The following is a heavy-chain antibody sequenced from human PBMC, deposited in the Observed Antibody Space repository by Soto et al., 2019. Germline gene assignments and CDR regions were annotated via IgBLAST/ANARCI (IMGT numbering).Heavy chain of an antibody. CDR2: ISRDGSNK. V-gene: IGHV3-30*04. J-gene: IGHJ4*02. CDR3: ARSRNSAVAVSFGF. Sequence: QVQVVESGGGVVQPGRSLRLSCAASGFTFSRYAIHWVRQAPGKGLEWVAGISRDGSNKYYVDSVKARFTISRDNSKNTLYLQMNSLRDEDTGVYYCARSRNSAVAVSFGFLGQGTLVTVSS. D-gene: IGHD3-10*01. CDR1: GFTFSRYA.